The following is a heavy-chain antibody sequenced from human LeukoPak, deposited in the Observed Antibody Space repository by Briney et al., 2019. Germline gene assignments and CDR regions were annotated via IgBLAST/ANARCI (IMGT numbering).Heavy chain of an antibody. J-gene: IGHJ3*02. Sequence: PGGSLRLSCAASGFTFSSYAMSWVRQAPGKGLEWVSAISGSGGSTYHADSVKGRFTISRDNSKNTLYLQMNSLRAEDTAVYYCAKDMYYDILTGYYDAFDIWGQGTMVTVSS. D-gene: IGHD3-9*01. CDR2: ISGSGGST. V-gene: IGHV3-23*01. CDR1: GFTFSSYA. CDR3: AKDMYYDILTGYYDAFDI.